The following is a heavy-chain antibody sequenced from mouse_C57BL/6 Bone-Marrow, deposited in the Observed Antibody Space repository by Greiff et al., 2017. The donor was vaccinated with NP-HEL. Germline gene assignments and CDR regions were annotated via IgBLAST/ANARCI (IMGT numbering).Heavy chain of an antibody. CDR2: IDPSDSET. CDR1: GYTFTSYW. J-gene: IGHJ2*01. CDR3: ARGKVPAYYSINFDY. V-gene: IGHV1-52*01. D-gene: IGHD2-5*01. Sequence: QVQLQQPGAELVRPGSSVKLSCKASGYTFTSYWMHWVKQRPIQGLEWIGNIDPSDSETHYNQKFKDKATLTVDKSSSTAYMQLSSLTSEDSAVYYCARGKVPAYYSINFDYWGQGTTLTVSS.